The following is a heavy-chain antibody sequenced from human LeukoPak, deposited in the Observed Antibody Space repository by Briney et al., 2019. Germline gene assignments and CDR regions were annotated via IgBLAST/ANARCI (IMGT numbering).Heavy chain of an antibody. CDR1: GFTFDDYA. CDR3: AKGLYGDSRYGMDV. Sequence: GGSLRLSCAASGFTFDDYAMHWVRQAPGKGLEWVSGISWNSGSIGYADSVKGRFTISRDNAKSSLYLQMNSLRAEDTALYYCAKGLYGDSRYGMDVWGQGTTVTVSS. V-gene: IGHV3-9*01. J-gene: IGHJ6*02. CDR2: ISWNSGSI. D-gene: IGHD4-17*01.